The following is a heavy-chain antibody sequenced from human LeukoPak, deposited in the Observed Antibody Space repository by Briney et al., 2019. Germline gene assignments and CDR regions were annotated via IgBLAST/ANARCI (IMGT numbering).Heavy chain of an antibody. V-gene: IGHV4-39*01. CDR3: ARLGGSLSFDY. Sequence: SETLSLTCTVSGGSISSSSYSWGWIRQPPGQGLEWIGSIYYSGSTYYNPSLKSRVTISVDTSKNQFSLKLSSVTAADTAVYYCARLGGSLSFDYWGQGTLVTVSS. J-gene: IGHJ4*02. CDR2: IYYSGST. D-gene: IGHD1-26*01. CDR1: GGSISSSSYS.